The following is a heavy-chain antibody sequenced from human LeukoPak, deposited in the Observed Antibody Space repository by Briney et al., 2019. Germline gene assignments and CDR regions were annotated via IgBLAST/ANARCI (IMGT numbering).Heavy chain of an antibody. Sequence: GGSLRLSCAASGFTFSNYWMAWVRQAPGKGPGWVANINLDGSQKYYVDSVKGRFTISRDNAEKSLYLQMNSLRAEDTALYYCARKRPNYFDYWGQGTLVTVSS. CDR3: ARKRPNYFDY. CDR1: GFTFSNYW. CDR2: INLDGSQK. V-gene: IGHV3-7*01. J-gene: IGHJ4*02.